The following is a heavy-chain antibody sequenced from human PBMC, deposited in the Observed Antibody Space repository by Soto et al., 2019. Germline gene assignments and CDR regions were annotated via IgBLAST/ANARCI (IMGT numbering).Heavy chain of an antibody. V-gene: IGHV3-48*01. Sequence: EVQLVESGGGLVQPGGSLRLSCAVSRFTFSNYGMYWVRQAPGKGLEWVSYISSSAGTIYYADSVKGRFTISRDNAKKSLFLQMDSLRAEDTAVYFCARDWLDPWGQGTLVTVSS. J-gene: IGHJ5*02. CDR2: ISSSAGTI. CDR3: ARDWLDP. CDR1: RFTFSNYG.